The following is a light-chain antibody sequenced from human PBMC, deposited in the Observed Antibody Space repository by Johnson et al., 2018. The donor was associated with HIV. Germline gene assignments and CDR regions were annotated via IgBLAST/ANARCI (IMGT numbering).Light chain of an antibody. CDR1: TSNIGNNY. J-gene: IGLJ1*01. CDR3: GTWDSSLIANV. CDR2: DNN. Sequence: QSALTQPPSVSAAPGQKVTISCSGSTSNIGNNYVSWYQQLPGTAPKLLIYDNNKRPSGIPDRFSGSKSGTSATLGSTGLQTGDEADYYCGTWDSSLIANVFGTGTKVTVL. V-gene: IGLV1-51*01.